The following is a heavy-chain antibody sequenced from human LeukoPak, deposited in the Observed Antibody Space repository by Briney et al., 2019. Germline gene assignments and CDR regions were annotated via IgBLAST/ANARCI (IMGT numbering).Heavy chain of an antibody. J-gene: IGHJ6*02. V-gene: IGHV3-30*04. Sequence: GRSLRLSCAASGFTFSSYAMHWVRQAPGKGLEWVAVISYDGSNEYYADSVKGRFTISRDNSKNTLYLQMNSLRAEDTAVYYCARARLRYCSGGSCYSMDVWGQGTTVTVSS. CDR1: GFTFSSYA. CDR3: ARARLRYCSGGSCYSMDV. CDR2: ISYDGSNE. D-gene: IGHD2-15*01.